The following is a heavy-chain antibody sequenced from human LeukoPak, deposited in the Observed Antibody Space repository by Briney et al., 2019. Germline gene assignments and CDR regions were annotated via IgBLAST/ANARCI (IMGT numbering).Heavy chain of an antibody. CDR1: GGSISSGDYY. Sequence: SETLSLTCTVSGGSISSGDYYWSWTRQPPGKGREWMGYIYYSGRTYYNPSLKSRVTIAVDTSKNQFSLKLSSVNAADTAVYYCASGYYYDSSGYYGGQHAFDIWGQGTMVTVSS. CDR2: IYYSGRT. J-gene: IGHJ3*02. CDR3: ASGYYYDSSGYYGGQHAFDI. D-gene: IGHD3-22*01. V-gene: IGHV4-30-4*08.